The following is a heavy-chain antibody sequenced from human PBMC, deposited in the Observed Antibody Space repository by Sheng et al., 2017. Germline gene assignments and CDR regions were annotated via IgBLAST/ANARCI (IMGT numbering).Heavy chain of an antibody. D-gene: IGHD3-3*01. V-gene: IGHV4-39*07. Sequence: QLQLQESGPGLVKAFGHPCPSPALSLVAPSAVRLITGAGSASPQARDWSGLGVYIIVAAPTFNPSLKSRVAISVDRSQNKLSLNLTSVTAADTAVYYCVRGNWSPDLKIDPWGQGTLVIVSS. CDR3: VRGNWSPDLKIDP. CDR1: VAPSAVRLIT. J-gene: IGHJ5*02. CDR2: YIIVAAP.